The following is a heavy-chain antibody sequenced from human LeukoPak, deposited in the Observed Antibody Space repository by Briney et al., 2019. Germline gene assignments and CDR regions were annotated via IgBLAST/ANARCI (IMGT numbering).Heavy chain of an antibody. CDR3: ARRAGAYSHPYDY. D-gene: IGHD4/OR15-4a*01. Sequence: GGSLRLSCAASGFTFSNHGMNWVRQAPGKGLEWVSGISPSADIKYYADSVKGRFTISRDNSKNMLYLEVISLTADDTAVYYCARRAGAYSHPYDYWGQGTLVTVSS. CDR1: GFTFSNHG. CDR2: ISPSADIK. J-gene: IGHJ4*02. V-gene: IGHV3-23*01.